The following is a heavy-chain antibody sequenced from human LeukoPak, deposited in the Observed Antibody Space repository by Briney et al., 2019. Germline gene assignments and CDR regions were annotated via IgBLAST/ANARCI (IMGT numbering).Heavy chain of an antibody. CDR2: IYYSGST. CDR1: GGSISSSSYY. D-gene: IGHD5-24*01. Sequence: PSETLSLTCTVSGGSISSSSYYWGWIREPPGKGLEWIGSIYYSGSTYYNPSLKSRVTISVDTSKNQFSLKLSSVTAADTAVYYCARHRWGHGYNNLPDYWGQGTLVTVSS. J-gene: IGHJ4*02. V-gene: IGHV4-39*01. CDR3: ARHRWGHGYNNLPDY.